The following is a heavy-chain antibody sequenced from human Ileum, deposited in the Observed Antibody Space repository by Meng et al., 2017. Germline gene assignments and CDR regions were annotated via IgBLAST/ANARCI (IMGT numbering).Heavy chain of an antibody. Sequence: QVQLTQWGAGLLKPSETLSRTCAVFGGSFNDYYWSWVRQSPGKGLEWIGQIHHSGRTNYKSSLERRVTISVDTSKSQFSLKLTSVTAADTAMYYCVRGPARETHDFDYWGQGALVTVSS. J-gene: IGHJ4*02. CDR1: GGSFNDYY. CDR2: IHHSGRT. D-gene: IGHD1-26*01. V-gene: IGHV4-34*01. CDR3: VRGPARETHDFDY.